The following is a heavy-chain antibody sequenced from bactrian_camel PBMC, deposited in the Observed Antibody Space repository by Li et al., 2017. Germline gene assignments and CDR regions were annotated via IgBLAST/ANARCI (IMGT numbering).Heavy chain of an antibody. V-gene: IGHV3S40*01. J-gene: IGHJ4*01. CDR3: AARRVGSIDCHRGSWSAGTLAVEGTQYY. CDR1: GDTYSGRC. CDR2: IYIGGGNL. D-gene: IGHD1*01. Sequence: VQLVESGGGSVQAGGSLRLSCAASGDTYSGRCMGWFRQAPGKEREAVAYIYIGGGNLHYADSVKGRFTISQDLFKNELYLEMNSLKPEDTAAYYCAARRVGSIDCHRGSWSAGTLAVEGTQYYWGRGTQVTVS.